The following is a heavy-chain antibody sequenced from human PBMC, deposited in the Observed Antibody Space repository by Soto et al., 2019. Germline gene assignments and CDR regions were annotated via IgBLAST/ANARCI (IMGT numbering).Heavy chain of an antibody. Sequence: EVQLVESGGGLVQPGGSLRLSCAASGLIFSDYHIDWVRQAPGKGLQWVGRIRRKANSYTTEYAASVKGRFTISRDDSKNSLYLQMNSLKSEDTAVYYCAMLGGWSGGSSGMDVWGQGTPVTVSS. V-gene: IGHV3-72*01. J-gene: IGHJ6*02. CDR1: GLIFSDYH. CDR2: IRRKANSYTT. CDR3: AMLGGWSGGSSGMDV. D-gene: IGHD6-19*01.